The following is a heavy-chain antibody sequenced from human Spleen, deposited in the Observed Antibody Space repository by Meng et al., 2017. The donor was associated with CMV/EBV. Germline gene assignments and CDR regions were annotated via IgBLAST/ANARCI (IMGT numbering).Heavy chain of an antibody. CDR2: ISSSSSYI. D-gene: IGHD2-15*01. Sequence: GESLKISCAASGFTFSSYSMNWVRQAPGKGLEWVSSISSSSSYIYYADSVKGRFTISRDNAKNSLYLQMNSLRAEDTAVYYCARVPRGYCSGGSCYSYYYYYGMDVWGQGTTVTVSS. CDR3: ARVPRGYCSGGSCYSYYYYYGMDV. J-gene: IGHJ6*02. V-gene: IGHV3-21*01. CDR1: GFTFSSYS.